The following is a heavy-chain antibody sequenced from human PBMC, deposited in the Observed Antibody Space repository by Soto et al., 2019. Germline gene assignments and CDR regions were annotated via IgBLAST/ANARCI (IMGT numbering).Heavy chain of an antibody. CDR2: IIPAFRTT. V-gene: IGHV1-69*13. CDR3: ATGGPVDTAFAPYYYYSLNV. D-gene: IGHD5-18*01. Sequence: SVKVSCKASGGTFNSFPVTWVRQAPGQGLEWVGGIIPAFRTTNYAQKFQARGTIIADDSGTTADMELRSLRFDDTAVYYCATGGPVDTAFAPYYYYSLNVWGQGTSVTVS. J-gene: IGHJ6*02. CDR1: GGTFNSFP.